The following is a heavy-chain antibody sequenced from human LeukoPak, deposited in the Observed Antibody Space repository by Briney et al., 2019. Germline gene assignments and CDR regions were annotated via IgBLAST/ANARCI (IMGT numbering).Heavy chain of an antibody. V-gene: IGHV4-34*01. CDR1: GGSFSGYY. Sequence: PSETLSLTCAVYGGSFSGYYWSWIRQPPGKGLEWIGEINHSGSTNYNPSLKSRVTISVDTSKNQFSLKLTSVTAADTAVYSCARNGGSWTFDHWGQGTLVTVSS. CDR2: INHSGST. J-gene: IGHJ4*02. D-gene: IGHD3/OR15-3a*01. CDR3: ARNGGSWTFDH.